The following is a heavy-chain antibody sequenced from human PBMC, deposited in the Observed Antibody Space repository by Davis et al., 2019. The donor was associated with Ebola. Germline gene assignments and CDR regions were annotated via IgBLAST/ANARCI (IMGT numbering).Heavy chain of an antibody. CDR3: ARVWVVPAAPNWFDP. CDR1: GYTFTSYD. J-gene: IGHJ5*02. Sequence: ASVKVSCKASGYTFTSYDINWVRQATGQGLEWMGWMNPNSGNTGYAQKFQGRVTITADESTSTAYMELSSLRSEDTAVYYCARVWVVPAAPNWFDPWGQGTLVTVSS. V-gene: IGHV1-8*01. CDR2: MNPNSGNT. D-gene: IGHD2-2*01.